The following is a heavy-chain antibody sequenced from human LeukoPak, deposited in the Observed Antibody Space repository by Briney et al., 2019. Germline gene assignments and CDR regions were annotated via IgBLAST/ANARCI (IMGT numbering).Heavy chain of an antibody. Sequence: SETLSLTCAVYGGSFSGYYWSWIRQPPGKGLEWIGEINHSGSTNYNPSLKSRVTISVDTSKNQFSLKLSSVTAADTAVYYCARQSAGSYYRSFDYWGQGTLVTVSS. J-gene: IGHJ4*02. CDR3: ARQSAGSYYRSFDY. CDR1: GGSFSGYY. D-gene: IGHD1-26*01. CDR2: INHSGST. V-gene: IGHV4-34*01.